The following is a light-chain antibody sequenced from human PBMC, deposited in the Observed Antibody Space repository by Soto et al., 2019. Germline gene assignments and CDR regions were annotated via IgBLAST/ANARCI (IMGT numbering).Light chain of an antibody. CDR2: SVS. CDR1: QSIHTS. V-gene: IGKV1-39*01. J-gene: IGKJ4*01. CDR3: QPTFSKIFT. Sequence: DIQLTQSPSSLSASVGDRVTITCRASQSIHTSLNWFQGQPGKAPKMLIFSVSSLQSGVPGRFSGSGSGADFSLTISSLQPEDFATCYCQPTFSKIFTFGGGTRVEI.